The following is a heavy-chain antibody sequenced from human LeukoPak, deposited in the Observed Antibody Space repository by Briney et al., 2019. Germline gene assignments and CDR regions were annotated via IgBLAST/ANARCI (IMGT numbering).Heavy chain of an antibody. D-gene: IGHD6-6*01. CDR1: GYTFTSYG. CDR3: AKDPPNTSLDSSSGEEY. V-gene: IGHV1-18*01. J-gene: IGHJ4*02. Sequence: ASVKVSCKASGYTFTSYGISWVRQAPGQGLEWMGWISAYNGNTNYAQKLQGRVTMTTDTSTSTAYMELRSLRSDDTAVYYCAKDPPNTSLDSSSGEEYWGQGTLVTVSS. CDR2: ISAYNGNT.